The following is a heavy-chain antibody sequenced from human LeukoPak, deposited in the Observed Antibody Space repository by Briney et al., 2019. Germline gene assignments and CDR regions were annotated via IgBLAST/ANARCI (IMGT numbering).Heavy chain of an antibody. Sequence: SETLSLTCTVSGGSISSSRYYWGWIRQPPGKGLEWIGSIYYSGSTYYNPSLKSRVTISVDTSKNQFSLKLSSVTAADTAVYYCARQTKSIAARRNWFDPWGQGTLVTVSS. CDR2: IYYSGST. CDR3: ARQTKSIAARRNWFDP. V-gene: IGHV4-39*01. J-gene: IGHJ5*02. CDR1: GGSISSSRYY. D-gene: IGHD6-6*01.